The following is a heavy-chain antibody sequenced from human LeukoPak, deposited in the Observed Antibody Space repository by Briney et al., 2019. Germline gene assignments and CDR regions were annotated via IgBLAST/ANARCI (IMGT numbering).Heavy chain of an antibody. J-gene: IGHJ3*02. CDR1: GYSFSTYD. CDR2: ISAHNGNT. CDR3: ARGSKSADYYVSSKYAATYDAFDI. D-gene: IGHD3-22*01. V-gene: IGHV1-18*01. Sequence: ASVKVSCKALGYSFSTYDITWVRQAPGQGPEWIGWISAHNGNTNYALKLQGRVTMTTDTSTNTAYMELRSLRSDDTAVYYCARGSKSADYYVSSKYAATYDAFDIWGQGTMVTVSS.